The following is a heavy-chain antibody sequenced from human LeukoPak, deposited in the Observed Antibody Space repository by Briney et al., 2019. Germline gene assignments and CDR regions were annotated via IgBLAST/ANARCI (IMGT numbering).Heavy chain of an antibody. V-gene: IGHV3-49*04. D-gene: IGHD2/OR15-2a*01. Sequence: PGGSLRLSCTTSGFTFGDYAMNWVRQAPGKGLEWVGFIRSKAYGGTIEYVASVKGRFTISRDDSKSIAYLQMNSLKTEDTAVYSRTRGSFLPQYFQHWGQGTLVTVSS. J-gene: IGHJ1*01. CDR1: GFTFGDYA. CDR3: TRGSFLPQYFQH. CDR2: IRSKAYGGTI.